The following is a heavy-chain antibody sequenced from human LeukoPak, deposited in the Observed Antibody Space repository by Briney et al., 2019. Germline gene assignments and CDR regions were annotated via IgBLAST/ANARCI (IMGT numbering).Heavy chain of an antibody. Sequence: GGSLRLSCAASGFTFSNAWMSWVRQAPGKGLEWVGRIKSKTDGGTTDYAAPVKGRFTISRDDSKNTLYLQMNSLKTEDTAVYYCTTVWFGEFPPAYFDYWGQGTLVTVSS. J-gene: IGHJ4*02. CDR3: TTVWFGEFPPAYFDY. CDR1: GFTFSNAW. CDR2: IKSKTDGGTT. D-gene: IGHD3-10*01. V-gene: IGHV3-15*01.